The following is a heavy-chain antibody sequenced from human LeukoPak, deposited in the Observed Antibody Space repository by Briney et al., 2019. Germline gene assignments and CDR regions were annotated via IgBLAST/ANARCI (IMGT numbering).Heavy chain of an antibody. CDR2: INRDGSST. J-gene: IGHJ3*02. Sequence: GGSLRLSCAASGFTFSSYWMHWVRQAPGKGLVWVSRINRDGSSTSYADSVKGRFTISRDNAKNMLYLQMNSLRAEDTAVYYCASFTGYPTSSDAFDIWGQGTMVIVSS. D-gene: IGHD3-9*01. V-gene: IGHV3-74*01. CDR1: GFTFSSYW. CDR3: ASFTGYPTSSDAFDI.